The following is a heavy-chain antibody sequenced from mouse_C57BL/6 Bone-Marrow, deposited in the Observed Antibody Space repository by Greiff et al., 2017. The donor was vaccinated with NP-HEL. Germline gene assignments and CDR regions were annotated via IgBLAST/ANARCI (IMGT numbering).Heavy chain of an antibody. Sequence: EVKLMESGGDLVKPGGSLKLSCAASGFTFSSYGMSWVRQTPDKRLEWVATISSGGSYTYYPDSVKGRFTISRDNAKNTLYLQMSSLKSEDTAMYYCARPPTYWGQGTSVTVSS. V-gene: IGHV5-6*01. CDR1: GFTFSSYG. CDR2: ISSGGSYT. J-gene: IGHJ4*01. CDR3: ARPPTY.